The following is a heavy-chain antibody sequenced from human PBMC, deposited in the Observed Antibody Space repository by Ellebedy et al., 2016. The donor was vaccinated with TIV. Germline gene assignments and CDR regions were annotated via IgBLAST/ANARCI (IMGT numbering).Heavy chain of an antibody. CDR1: GGSISSYY. D-gene: IGHD5-24*01. CDR2: IYYSGST. CDR3: ARLRDGYIYFDWFDP. Sequence: SETLSLTXTVSGGSISSYYWSWIRQPPGKGLEWIGYIYYSGSTNYNPSLKSRVTISIDTSKNQFSLKLSSVTAADTAVYYCARLRDGYIYFDWFDPWGQGTLVTVSS. J-gene: IGHJ5*02. V-gene: IGHV4-59*12.